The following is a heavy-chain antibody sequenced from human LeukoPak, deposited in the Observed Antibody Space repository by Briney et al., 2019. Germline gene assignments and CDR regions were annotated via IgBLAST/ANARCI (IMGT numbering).Heavy chain of an antibody. J-gene: IGHJ3*02. CDR3: ARDLKRHIVVVTAIPTRAFDI. CDR1: GYTFTSYY. Sequence: ASVKVSCKASGYTFTSYYMHWVRQAPGQGLEWMGIINPSGGSTSYAQKFQGRVTMTRDTSTSTVYMELSSLISEDTAVYYCARDLKRHIVVVTAIPTRAFDIWGQGTMVTVSS. V-gene: IGHV1-46*01. D-gene: IGHD2-21*02. CDR2: INPSGGST.